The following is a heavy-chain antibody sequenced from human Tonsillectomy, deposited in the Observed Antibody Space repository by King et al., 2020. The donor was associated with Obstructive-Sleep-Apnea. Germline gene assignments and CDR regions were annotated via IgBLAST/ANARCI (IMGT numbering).Heavy chain of an antibody. V-gene: IGHV4-39*07. Sequence: LQLQESGPGLAKPSETLSLTCSVSGGSIKDSHYYWGWIRQPPGKGLEWIASIHYSGGTHYNPSLQSRVTISVDTSKNQFSLKVTSVTAADTAMYYCARVGGVYSGSYCIDYWGQGTLVTVSS. CDR2: IHYSGGT. CDR3: ARVGGVYSGSYCIDY. D-gene: IGHD1-26*01. CDR1: GGSIKDSHYY. J-gene: IGHJ4*02.